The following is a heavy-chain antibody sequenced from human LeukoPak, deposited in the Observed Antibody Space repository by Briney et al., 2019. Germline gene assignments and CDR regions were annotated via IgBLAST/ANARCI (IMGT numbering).Heavy chain of an antibody. CDR2: IYYSGST. CDR1: GGSISNYY. D-gene: IGHD3-16*01. CDR3: GRVGLRASDYYYYYMDV. Sequence: PSETLSLTCTVSGGSISNYYWSWIRQPPGKELEWIGYIYYSGSTNYNPSLKSRVTISVDTSKNQFSLKVSSVTAADTAVYYCGRVGLRASDYYYYYMDVWGKGTTVTVSS. J-gene: IGHJ6*03. V-gene: IGHV4-59*01.